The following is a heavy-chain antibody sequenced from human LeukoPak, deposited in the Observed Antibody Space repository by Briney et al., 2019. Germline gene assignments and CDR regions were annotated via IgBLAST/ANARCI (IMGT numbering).Heavy chain of an antibody. CDR3: ARGDFWSGFYNY. CDR2: IYTSGTS. V-gene: IGHV4-4*07. D-gene: IGHD3-3*01. Sequence: SETLSLTCTVSGGSISGYYWSWIRQPAGKGLEWIGRIYTSGTSNYNPSLKSRVTMSVDTSKNQFSLKLSSVTAADTAVYYCARGDFWSGFYNYWGQGTLVTVSS. CDR1: GGSISGYY. J-gene: IGHJ4*02.